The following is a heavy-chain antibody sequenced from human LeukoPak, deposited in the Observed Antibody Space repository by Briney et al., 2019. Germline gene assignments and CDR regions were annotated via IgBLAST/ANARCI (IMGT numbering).Heavy chain of an antibody. V-gene: IGHV1-18*01. Sequence: ASVTVSCKASGGTFSSYAISWVRQAPRQGLEWMGWISVYNGNTNYVQKFQDRVTMTTDTSTSTAYMELRSLRSDDTAVYYCARVQPHRIHYDNSDYPTRNDYWGQGTLVTVSS. J-gene: IGHJ4*02. D-gene: IGHD3-22*01. CDR2: ISVYNGNT. CDR3: ARVQPHRIHYDNSDYPTRNDY. CDR1: GGTFSSYA.